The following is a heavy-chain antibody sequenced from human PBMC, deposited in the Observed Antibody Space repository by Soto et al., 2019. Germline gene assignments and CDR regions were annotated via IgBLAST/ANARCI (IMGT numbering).Heavy chain of an antibody. V-gene: IGHV1-69*08. CDR3: ARDSALTAFWWFDP. D-gene: IGHD3-3*01. J-gene: IGHJ5*02. Sequence: QVQLVQSGAEVKKPGSSVKVSCKASGGTFSSYTISWVRQAPRQGLEWMGRIIPILGIANYAQKFQGRVTITADKSTSTAYMEVSSLGSEDTAVYYCARDSALTAFWWFDPLVQGTLVIVSP. CDR2: IIPILGIA. CDR1: GGTFSSYT.